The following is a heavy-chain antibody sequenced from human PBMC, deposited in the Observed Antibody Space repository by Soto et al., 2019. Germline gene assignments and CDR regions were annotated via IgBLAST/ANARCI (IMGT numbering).Heavy chain of an antibody. Sequence: QVQLVQSGAEVKKPGSSVKVSCKASGDTFSRYSISWVRQAPGQGLEWMGGIFPVFGTATYAQKFQGRVMITEDESTNTAYRDLSSLTSEDTAVYYCAVGPSAAAWYSHGMDVWGQGTTVTVSS. CDR2: IFPVFGTA. J-gene: IGHJ6*02. CDR3: AVGPSAAAWYSHGMDV. D-gene: IGHD2-2*01. CDR1: GDTFSRYS. V-gene: IGHV1-69*12.